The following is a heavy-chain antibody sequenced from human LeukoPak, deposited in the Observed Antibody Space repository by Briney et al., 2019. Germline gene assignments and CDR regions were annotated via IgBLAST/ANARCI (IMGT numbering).Heavy chain of an antibody. V-gene: IGHV5-51*01. D-gene: IGHD5-18*01. CDR1: GYNCTNYW. CDR2: ISPGASDK. CDR3: ARRGDSYGRFDY. Sequence: GESLKISCKASGYNCTNYWIGWVRQMPGKGLEWIGIISPGASDKRYSPSFQGQVTVSADKSICTAYLQWSSLKASDTAMYYCARRGDSYGRFDYWGQGILVTVSS. J-gene: IGHJ4*02.